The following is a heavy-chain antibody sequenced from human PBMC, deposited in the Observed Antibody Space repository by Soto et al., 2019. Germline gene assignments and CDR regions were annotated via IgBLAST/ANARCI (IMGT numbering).Heavy chain of an antibody. D-gene: IGHD6-13*01. Sequence: QVLLQESGPGLMKPSQTLSLTCTVSGLTISSASYYWSWIRQHPGKGLGWVGNIYYNGSTYYSPSLKSRVTLWLDTSKNQFSLRLTSVTAADTAVYYCARYRTSGSWSKFDYWGQGTLVTVSS. CDR1: GLTISSASYY. CDR2: IYYNGST. CDR3: ARYRTSGSWSKFDY. J-gene: IGHJ4*02. V-gene: IGHV4-31*03.